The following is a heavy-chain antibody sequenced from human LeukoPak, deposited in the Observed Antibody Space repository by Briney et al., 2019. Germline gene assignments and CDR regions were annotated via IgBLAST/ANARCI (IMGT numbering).Heavy chain of an antibody. V-gene: IGHV3-23*01. CDR3: AKDPSGSGSFDY. J-gene: IGHJ4*02. CDR1: GFTFSSYA. CDR2: ISGSGGST. Sequence: GGSLRLSCAASGFTFSSYAMSWDRQAPGKGLEWVSAISGSGGSTYYADSVKGRFTISRDNSKNTLYLQMNSLRAEDTAVYYCAKDPSGSGSFDYWGQGTLVTVSS. D-gene: IGHD3-10*01.